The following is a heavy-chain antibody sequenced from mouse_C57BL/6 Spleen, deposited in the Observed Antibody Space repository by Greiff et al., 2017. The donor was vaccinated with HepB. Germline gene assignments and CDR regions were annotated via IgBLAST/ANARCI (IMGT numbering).Heavy chain of an antibody. J-gene: IGHJ1*03. CDR3: TGDYYGSRYFDV. V-gene: IGHV1-5*01. CDR2: IYPGNSDT. D-gene: IGHD1-1*01. CDR1: GYTFTSYW. Sequence: VQLQQSGTVLARPGASVKMSCKPSGYTFTSYWMHWVKQRPGQGLEWIGAIYPGNSDTSYNQKFKGKAKLTAVTSASTAYMELSSLTNEDSAVYYCTGDYYGSRYFDVWGTGTTVTVSS.